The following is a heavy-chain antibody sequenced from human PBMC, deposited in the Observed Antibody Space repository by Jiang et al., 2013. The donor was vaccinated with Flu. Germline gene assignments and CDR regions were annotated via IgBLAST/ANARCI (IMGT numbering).Heavy chain of an antibody. J-gene: IGHJ4*02. CDR1: GGSIISEKSY. Sequence: GPGLVKPSETLSLSCTVSGGSIISEKSYWGWIRQPPGKGLEWIGSIYYSGTTYYNPSLKNRVTISVDTSKKQFSLKLSSVTAADTAVYYYASQHWDHGVGSYYMSHWGQGTLVTVSS. CDR2: IYYSGTT. D-gene: IGHD3-10*01. V-gene: IGHV4-39*07. CDR3: ASQHWDHGVGSYYMSH.